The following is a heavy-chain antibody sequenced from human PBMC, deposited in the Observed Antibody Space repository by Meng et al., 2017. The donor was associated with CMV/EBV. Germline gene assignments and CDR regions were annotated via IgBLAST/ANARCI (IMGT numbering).Heavy chain of an antibody. CDR1: GGSVSSGSYY. CDR2: IYYSGNT. J-gene: IGHJ4*02. CDR3: ASEIGLRWKLFDY. D-gene: IGHD4-23*01. V-gene: IGHV4-61*01. Sequence: SETLSLTCTVSGGSVSSGSYYWSWIRQPPGKGLEWIGYIYYSGNTNYNPSLKSRVTISVDTSKNQFSLKLSSVTAADTAVYYCASEIGLRWKLFDYWGQGTLVTVSS.